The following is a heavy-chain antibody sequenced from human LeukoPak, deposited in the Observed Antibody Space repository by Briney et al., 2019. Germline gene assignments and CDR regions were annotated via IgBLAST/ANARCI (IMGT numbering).Heavy chain of an antibody. CDR2: ISGSGGST. Sequence: GGSLRLSCAASGFTFSSYAMSWVRQAPGKGLEWVSAISGSGGSTYYADYVKGRFTISRDNSKNTLYLQMNSLRAEDTAVYYCARDKSVGASLFDYWGQGTLVTVSS. J-gene: IGHJ4*02. CDR3: ARDKSVGASLFDY. D-gene: IGHD1-26*01. CDR1: GFTFSSYA. V-gene: IGHV3-23*01.